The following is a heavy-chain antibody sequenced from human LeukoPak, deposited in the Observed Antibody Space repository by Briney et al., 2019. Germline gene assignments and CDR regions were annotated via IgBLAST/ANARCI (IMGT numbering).Heavy chain of an antibody. CDR1: GGSVSSGSYY. CDR2: IYSSGST. Sequence: PSEALSLTCTVSGGSVSSGSYYWSWIRQPPGEGVEWIGYIYSSGSTNYTPSLKSRVTISVDTSKNQFSLKLSSVPAAATAVYYCARDPSVRRFSLWGQGPLVTVSS. J-gene: IGHJ4*02. CDR3: ARDPSVRRFSL. D-gene: IGHD3-3*01. V-gene: IGHV4-61*01.